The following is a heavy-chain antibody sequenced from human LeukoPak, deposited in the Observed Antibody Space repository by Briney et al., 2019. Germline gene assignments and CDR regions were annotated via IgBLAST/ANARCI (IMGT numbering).Heavy chain of an antibody. D-gene: IGHD6-19*01. Sequence: GRSLRLSCAASGFTFSSYAMHWVRQAPGKGLEWVAVISYDGSNKYYADSVKGRFTISRDNSKNTLYLQMNSLGAEDTAVYYCARAASVVGTYALNHWGQGTLVTVSS. J-gene: IGHJ4*02. CDR1: GFTFSSYA. CDR2: ISYDGSNK. V-gene: IGHV3-30*04. CDR3: ARAASVVGTYALNH.